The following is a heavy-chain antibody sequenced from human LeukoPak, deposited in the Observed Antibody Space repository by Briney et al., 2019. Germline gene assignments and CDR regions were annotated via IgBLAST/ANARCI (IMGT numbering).Heavy chain of an antibody. CDR3: AKDLVAGSYRLTDFDAFHI. CDR2: IYHSGST. CDR1: GGSISSSIW. V-gene: IGHV4-4*02. D-gene: IGHD3-16*02. Sequence: SETLSLTCAISGGSISSSIWWNWVRQPPGKGLAWIGEIYHSGSTNYNPSLKSRVTILVDKSKNQFSLKLRFVTAADTAVYYCAKDLVAGSYRLTDFDAFHIWGQGTMVTVSP. J-gene: IGHJ3*02.